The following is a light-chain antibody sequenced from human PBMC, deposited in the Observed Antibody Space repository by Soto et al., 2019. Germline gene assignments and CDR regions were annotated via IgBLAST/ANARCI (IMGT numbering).Light chain of an antibody. V-gene: IGKV1-9*01. CDR3: QQLSAYPLT. J-gene: IGKJ4*01. Sequence: DIQLTQSPSFLSASVGDRVSITCRASQGIGRSFAWYQQNPGKAPKVLIYDAVILQSGVPSRFSGSGSGTEFALTISSLQPEDFATYYCQQLSAYPLTFAGGTKVEIK. CDR1: QGIGRS. CDR2: DAV.